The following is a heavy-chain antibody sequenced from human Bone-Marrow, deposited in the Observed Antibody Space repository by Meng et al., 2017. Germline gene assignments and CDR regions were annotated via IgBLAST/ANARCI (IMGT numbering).Heavy chain of an antibody. J-gene: IGHJ6*02. CDR2: INPSGGST. D-gene: IGHD2-15*01. CDR3: AGRYGSGGSCYRLICYYYCGIDV. Sequence: ASVKVSCKASGYTFTSYYMHWVRQAPGQGLEWMGLINPSGGSTSYAQKFQGRVTMTRDTSTSTVYMGLSGRRSEEATVYYCAGRYGSGGSCYRLICYYYCGIDVGGHGTMVTVSS. V-gene: IGHV1-46*01. CDR1: GYTFTSYY.